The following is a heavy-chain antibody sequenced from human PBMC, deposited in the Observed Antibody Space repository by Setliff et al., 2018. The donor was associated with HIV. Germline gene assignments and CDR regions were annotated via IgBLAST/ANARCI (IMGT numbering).Heavy chain of an antibody. Sequence: ASVKVSCKASGYTFTSYYMHWVRQAPGQGLEWMGIINPSGGSTSYAQKFQGRVTMTRDTSTSTVYMELSSLRSEDTAVYYCASPKERYYYGSGTNVREYYGMDVWGQGTTVTVSS. V-gene: IGHV1-46*01. J-gene: IGHJ6*02. CDR3: ASPKERYYYGSGTNVREYYGMDV. CDR2: INPSGGST. D-gene: IGHD3-10*01. CDR1: GYTFTSYY.